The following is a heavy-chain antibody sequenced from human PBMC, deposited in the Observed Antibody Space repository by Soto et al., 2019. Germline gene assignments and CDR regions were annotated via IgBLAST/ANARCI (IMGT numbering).Heavy chain of an antibody. CDR2: VNPSGGHT. V-gene: IGHV1-46*01. Sequence: QVQLVQSGAEVKKPGASVKVSCKASGDTFTDYYIHWVRQAPGQGLEWMGTVNPSGGHTTYAQHFLGRRTMTRDTATSTLYMELTSLTSEATAGYYCARGGHVVVVTAALDYWGQGTLVTVSS. D-gene: IGHD2-21*02. CDR1: GDTFTDYY. J-gene: IGHJ4*02. CDR3: ARGGHVVVVTAALDY.